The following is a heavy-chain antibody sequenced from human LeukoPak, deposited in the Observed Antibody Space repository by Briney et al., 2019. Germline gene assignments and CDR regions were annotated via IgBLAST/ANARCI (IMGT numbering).Heavy chain of an antibody. J-gene: IGHJ4*02. Sequence: GGSLRLSCAASGFTFSSYAMSWVRQAPGKGLEWVSAISGSGGSTYYADSVKGRFTISRDNSKNTLYLQMNSLRAEDTAVYYCAKDGLAAREENYFDYWGQGTLVTVSS. CDR2: ISGSGGST. D-gene: IGHD6-6*01. V-gene: IGHV3-23*01. CDR1: GFTFSSYA. CDR3: AKDGLAAREENYFDY.